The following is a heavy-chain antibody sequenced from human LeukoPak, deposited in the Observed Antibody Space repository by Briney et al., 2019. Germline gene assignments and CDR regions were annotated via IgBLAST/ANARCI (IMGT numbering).Heavy chain of an antibody. CDR2: ISYDGSNK. V-gene: IGHV3-30*18. CDR1: GFTSSNYW. CDR3: AKDRRSQGRGSFDY. Sequence: PGGSLRLSCAVSGFTSSNYWMSWVRQAPGKGLEWVAVISYDGSNKYYADSVKGRFTISRDNSKNTLYLQMNSLRAEDTAVYYCAKDRRSQGRGSFDYWGQGTLVTVSS. D-gene: IGHD3-10*01. J-gene: IGHJ4*02.